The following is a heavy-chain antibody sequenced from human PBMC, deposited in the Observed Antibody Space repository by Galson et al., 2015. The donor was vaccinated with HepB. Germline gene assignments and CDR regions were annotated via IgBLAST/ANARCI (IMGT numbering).Heavy chain of an antibody. CDR2: ISYSGST. J-gene: IGHJ4*02. D-gene: IGHD2-15*01. CDR1: GGSISPYY. CDR3: TRAVVPAAIDY. Sequence: ETLSLTCTVSGGSISPYYYNWIRQPPGKGLEWLGHISYSGSTKYNPSLKSRVTISLDMSQSQFSLRLNSATAADTAVYYCTRAVVPAAIDYWGQGTLVTVSS. V-gene: IGHV4-59*12.